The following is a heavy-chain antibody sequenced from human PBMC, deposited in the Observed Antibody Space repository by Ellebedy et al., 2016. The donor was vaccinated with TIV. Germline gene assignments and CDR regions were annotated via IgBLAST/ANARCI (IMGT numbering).Heavy chain of an antibody. J-gene: IGHJ3*01. CDR2: INGNSGDT. V-gene: IGHV1-2*02. D-gene: IGHD3-3*02. CDR1: GYIFTDYY. CDR3: AQNGISF. Sequence: ASVKVSCKASGYIFTDYYMHWVRQAPGQGLEWMGWINGNSGDTIYAQKFQGRVTMTRDTSISTAYMELSRLSSDDTAVYYCAQNGISFWGQGTMVTVSS.